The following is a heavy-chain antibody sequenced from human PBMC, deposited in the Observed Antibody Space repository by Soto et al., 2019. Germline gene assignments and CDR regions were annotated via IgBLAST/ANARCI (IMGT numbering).Heavy chain of an antibody. J-gene: IGHJ4*02. Sequence: SETLSLTCTVSGGSISSGGYYWSWIRQHPGKGLEWIGYIYYSGSTYYNPSLKSRVTISVDTSKNQFSLKLSSVTAADTAVYYCAREGAARTGSLDYWGQGTLVTVSS. V-gene: IGHV4-31*03. CDR1: GGSISSGGYY. CDR2: IYYSGST. CDR3: AREGAARTGSLDY. D-gene: IGHD6-6*01.